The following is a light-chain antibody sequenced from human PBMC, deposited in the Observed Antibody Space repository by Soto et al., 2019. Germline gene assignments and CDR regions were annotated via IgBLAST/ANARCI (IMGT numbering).Light chain of an antibody. V-gene: IGLV3-21*02. CDR3: QVWDISSDRRV. CDR1: NIGGTR. Sequence: SYELTQPPSVSVAPGRTARIPCGGNNIGGTRVHWYQQKPGQAPVLVVYDDSDRPSGIPERFSGSNSGNTATLTISGVEATDVADFYCQVWDISSDRRVFGGGTKLTVL. J-gene: IGLJ3*02. CDR2: DDS.